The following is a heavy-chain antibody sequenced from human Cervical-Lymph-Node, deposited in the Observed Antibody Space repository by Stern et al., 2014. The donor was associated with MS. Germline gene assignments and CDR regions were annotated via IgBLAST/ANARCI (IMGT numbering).Heavy chain of an antibody. CDR1: GFTFSTYG. V-gene: IGHV3-30*18. CDR2: ISDDGSKK. J-gene: IGHJ4*02. CDR3: AKGDNWRRLNY. Sequence: VQLEESGGGVVQPGRSLRLSCAASGFTFSTYGMHWVRQAPGKGLEWVGVISDDGSKKFYADSVKGRFTISRDNSKNTLYLQMNSLRAGDTAVYYCAKGDNWRRLNYWGQGTLVTVSS. D-gene: IGHD1-20*01.